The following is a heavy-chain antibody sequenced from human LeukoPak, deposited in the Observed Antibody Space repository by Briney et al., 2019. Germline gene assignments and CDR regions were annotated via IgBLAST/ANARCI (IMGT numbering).Heavy chain of an antibody. CDR2: IRQSGDIT. CDR3: VRRGGSDGWGAFDI. J-gene: IGHJ3*02. Sequence: GGSLRLACAASEFTFSNYVMNWVRQAPGKGLEWVSSIRQSGDITYYADSVKGRFTISRDNSKNTLSLQMNSLSREDTAIYYCVRRGGSDGWGAFDIWGQGTVVTVSS. V-gene: IGHV3-23*01. D-gene: IGHD5-24*01. CDR1: EFTFSNYV.